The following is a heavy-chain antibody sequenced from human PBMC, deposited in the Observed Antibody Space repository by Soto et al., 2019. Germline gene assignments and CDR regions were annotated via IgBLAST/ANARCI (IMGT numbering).Heavy chain of an antibody. Sequence: QVQLVEPGGGVVQPGRSLRLSCAASGFTFSSYGMHWVRQAPGKGLEWVAVISYDGSNKYYADSVKGRFTISRDNSKNTLYLQMNSLRAEDTAVYYCAKGRGEFDYWGQGTLVTVSS. CDR2: ISYDGSNK. CDR1: GFTFSSYG. J-gene: IGHJ4*02. CDR3: AKGRGEFDY. V-gene: IGHV3-30*18. D-gene: IGHD3-10*01.